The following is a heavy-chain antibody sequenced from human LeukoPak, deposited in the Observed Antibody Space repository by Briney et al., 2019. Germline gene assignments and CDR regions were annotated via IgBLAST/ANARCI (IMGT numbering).Heavy chain of an antibody. D-gene: IGHD3-22*01. CDR1: GYSISSGYY. Sequence: SETLSLTCTVSGYSISSGYYWGWIRQPPGKGLEWIGSIYHSGSTYYNPSLKSRVTISVDTSKNQFSLKLSSVTAADTAVYYCARLGDMDYYDSSGPWGQGTLVTVSS. CDR2: IYHSGST. CDR3: ARLGDMDYYDSSGP. V-gene: IGHV4-38-2*02. J-gene: IGHJ5*02.